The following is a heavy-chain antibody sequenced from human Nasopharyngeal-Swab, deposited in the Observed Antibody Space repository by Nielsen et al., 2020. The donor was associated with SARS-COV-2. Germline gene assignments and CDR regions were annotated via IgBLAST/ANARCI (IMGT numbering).Heavy chain of an antibody. J-gene: IGHJ4*01. CDR2: MNSDGRTI. Sequence: GESLKISCAASGFTFSSSWMHWIRQDPGKGLVWVARMNSDGRTINYGDSVMGRFIISRDNAKNMLYLQMYSLRAEDTAVYYCATAGNYRFDNWGHGTLVTVSS. D-gene: IGHD3-16*02. CDR3: ATAGNYRFDN. CDR1: GFTFSSSW. V-gene: IGHV3-74*01.